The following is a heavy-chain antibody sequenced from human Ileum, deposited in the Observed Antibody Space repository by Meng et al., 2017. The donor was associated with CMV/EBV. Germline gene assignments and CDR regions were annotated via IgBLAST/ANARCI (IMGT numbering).Heavy chain of an antibody. Sequence: VLLLEQSACLVNTSQTMDYICTGSCASNINYYYHWSWIHHPPGEFLGLSWFIYYYGITYYNPSLQSRIAILVDTSKSKFYLIVSSVTAADTAVYYCAKYSGPSRWFDHWGQGTLVTVSS. CDR2: IYYYGIT. D-gene: IGHD5-12*01. CDR3: AKYSGPSRWFDH. V-gene: IGHV4-30-4*01. CDR1: CASNINYYYH. J-gene: IGHJ5*02.